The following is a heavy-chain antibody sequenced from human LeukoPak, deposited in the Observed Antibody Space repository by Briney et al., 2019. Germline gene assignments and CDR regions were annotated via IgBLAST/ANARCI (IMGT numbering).Heavy chain of an antibody. J-gene: IGHJ1*01. V-gene: IGHV4-59*01. Sequence: SETLSLTCTVSGGSISSYYWSLIRQPAGKGLEWIGYIYYSGSTNYNPSLKSRVTISVDTSKNQFSLKLSSVTAADTAVYYCAAYPRIAAAGYFQHWGQGTLVTVSS. CDR1: GGSISSYY. CDR2: IYYSGST. D-gene: IGHD6-13*01. CDR3: AAYPRIAAAGYFQH.